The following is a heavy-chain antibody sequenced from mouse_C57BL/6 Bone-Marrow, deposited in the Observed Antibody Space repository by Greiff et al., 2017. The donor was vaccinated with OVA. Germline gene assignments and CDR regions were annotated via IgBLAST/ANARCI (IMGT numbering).Heavy chain of an antibody. J-gene: IGHJ2*01. CDR3: AGGEDY. Sequence: EVKLVESGGDLVKPGGSLKLSCAASGFTFSSYGMSWVRQTPDKRLEWVATISSCGSYTYYPDSVKGRYTISRDNAKNTLYLQMSSLKSEDTAMYYCAGGEDYWGQGTTLTVSS. CDR2: ISSCGSYT. V-gene: IGHV5-6*01. CDR1: GFTFSSYG.